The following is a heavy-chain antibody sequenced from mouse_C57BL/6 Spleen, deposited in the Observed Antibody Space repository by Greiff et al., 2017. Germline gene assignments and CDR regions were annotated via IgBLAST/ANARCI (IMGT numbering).Heavy chain of an antibody. J-gene: IGHJ4*01. CDR2: ISGGGGNT. CDR1: GFTFSSYT. Sequence: DVHLVESGGGLVKPGGSLKLSCAASGFTFSSYTMSWVRQTPEKRLEWVATISGGGGNTYYPDSVKGRFTISRDNAKNTLYLQMSSLRSEDTALYYCARHGDGYDLYYAMDYWGQGTSVTVSS. CDR3: ARHGDGYDLYYAMDY. V-gene: IGHV5-9*01. D-gene: IGHD2-2*01.